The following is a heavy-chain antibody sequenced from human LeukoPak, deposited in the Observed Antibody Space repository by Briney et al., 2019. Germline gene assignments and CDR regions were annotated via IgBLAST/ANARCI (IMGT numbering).Heavy chain of an antibody. CDR1: GFTFSSYS. J-gene: IGHJ5*02. V-gene: IGHV3-48*01. Sequence: GGSLRLSCAASGFTFSSYSMNWVRQAPGKGLEWVSYISSRSSTIYYADSVKGRFTISRDNSKNTLYLQMNSLRAEDTAVYYCAKVPTYYYGSGSYYRTWGQGTLVTVSS. CDR2: ISSRSSTI. CDR3: AKVPTYYYGSGSYYRT. D-gene: IGHD3-10*01.